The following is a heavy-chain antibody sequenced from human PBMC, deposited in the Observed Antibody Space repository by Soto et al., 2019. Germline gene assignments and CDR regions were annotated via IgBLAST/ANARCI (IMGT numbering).Heavy chain of an antibody. CDR2: IYPGDSDT. D-gene: IGHD6-13*01. CDR1: GYSLTSYW. Sequence: PGESLKISCKGSGYSLTSYWIGWVRQMPGKGLEWMGIIYPGDSDTRYSPSLQGQVTISADKSISTAYLQWSSLKASDTAMYYCARTSAAGKYYYGMDVWGQGTTVTVSS. V-gene: IGHV5-51*01. J-gene: IGHJ6*02. CDR3: ARTSAAGKYYYGMDV.